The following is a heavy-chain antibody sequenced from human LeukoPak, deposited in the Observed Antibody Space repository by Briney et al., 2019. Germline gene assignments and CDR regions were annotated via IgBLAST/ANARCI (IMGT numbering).Heavy chain of an antibody. D-gene: IGHD3-3*02. Sequence: PGGSLRLSCAASGFTFSNYGMHWVRQAPGKGLERVTFISYDGSNEYYADSVKGRFTVSRDISKNTVFLHLSSLRVDDTAVYFCARSPHFTVPIDHWGQGTLVTVSS. CDR3: ARSPHFTVPIDH. CDR1: GFTFSNYG. CDR2: ISYDGSNE. V-gene: IGHV3-30*03. J-gene: IGHJ4*02.